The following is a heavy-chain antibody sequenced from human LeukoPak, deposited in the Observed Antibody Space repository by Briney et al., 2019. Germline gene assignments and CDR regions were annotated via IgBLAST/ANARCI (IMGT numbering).Heavy chain of an antibody. CDR2: INPDGDGM. J-gene: IGHJ4*02. V-gene: IGHV3-7*01. CDR1: GFTFIRSW. D-gene: IGHD5-12*01. Sequence: GGSLRLSCTASGFTFIRSWMNWIRQAPGKGLEWVANINPDGDGMRFVDSVKGRFTMSRDNAQSSLHLQMNSLRVEDTAFYYCAAWTDRGYSYWGQGVLVTVSS. CDR3: AAWTDRGYSY.